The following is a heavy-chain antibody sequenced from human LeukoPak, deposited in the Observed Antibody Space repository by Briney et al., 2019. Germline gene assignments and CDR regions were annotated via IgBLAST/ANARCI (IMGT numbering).Heavy chain of an antibody. CDR3: AREGGRITMVRGVIIRY. V-gene: IGHV3-7*01. CDR2: IKQDGSEK. Sequence: GGSLRLSCAASGFTFSSYWMSWVRQAPGKGLEWVANIKQDGSEKYYVDPVKGRFTISRDNAKNSLYLQMNSLRAEDTAVYYCAREGGRITMVRGVIIRYWGQGTLVTVSS. CDR1: GFTFSSYW. J-gene: IGHJ4*02. D-gene: IGHD3-10*01.